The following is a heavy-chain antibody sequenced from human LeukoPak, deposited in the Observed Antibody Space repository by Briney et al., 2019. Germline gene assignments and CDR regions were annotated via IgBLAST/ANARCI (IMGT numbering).Heavy chain of an antibody. CDR3: AGERLYDYVFA. D-gene: IGHD3-16*01. V-gene: IGHV3-48*02. CDR2: ISGTGSDI. Sequence: GGSLRLSCAASGFIFSTYNMNWVRQAPGKGLEWVSYISGTGSDIFYADSVKGRFTISRDNAKNSLYLQMNNLRDEDTAVYYCAGERLYDYVFAWGQGTLVTVSS. J-gene: IGHJ4*02. CDR1: GFIFSTYN.